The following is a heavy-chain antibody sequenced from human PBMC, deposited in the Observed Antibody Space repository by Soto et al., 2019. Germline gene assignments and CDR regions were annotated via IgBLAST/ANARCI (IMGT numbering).Heavy chain of an antibody. Sequence: PGGSLRLSCAASGFTFSSYGMHWVRQAPGKGLEWVAVISYDGSNKYYADSVKGRFTISRDNSKNTLYLQMNSLRAEDTAVYYCAKAGYGDYVGGPKFDYWGQGTLVTVSS. CDR3: AKAGYGDYVGGPKFDY. J-gene: IGHJ4*02. V-gene: IGHV3-30*18. D-gene: IGHD4-17*01. CDR1: GFTFSSYG. CDR2: ISYDGSNK.